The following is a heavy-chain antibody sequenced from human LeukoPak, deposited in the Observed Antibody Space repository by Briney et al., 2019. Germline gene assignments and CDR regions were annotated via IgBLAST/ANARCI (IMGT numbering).Heavy chain of an antibody. CDR1: GGSITSGGYY. CDR2: IYYSGST. J-gene: IGHJ5*02. V-gene: IGHV4-31*11. CDR3: ARGNSNDWFDP. Sequence: SETLSLTCAVSGGSITSGGYYWSWLRQHPGKGLEWIGYIYYSGSTYYNPSLKSRVTISVDTSKNHFSLRLSSVTAADTAVYYCARGNSNDWFDPWGQGTLVTVSS. D-gene: IGHD4-11*01.